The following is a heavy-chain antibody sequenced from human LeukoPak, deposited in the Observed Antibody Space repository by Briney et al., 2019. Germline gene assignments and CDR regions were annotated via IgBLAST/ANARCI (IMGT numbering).Heavy chain of an antibody. Sequence: GRSLRLSCAASGFTFSSYGMHWVRQAPGKGLEWVANIKQDGSEKYYVDSVKGRFTISRDNAKNSLYLQMNSLRAEDTAVYYCARKRYYDFWSGYQYYFDYWGQGTLVTVSS. V-gene: IGHV3-7*05. CDR3: ARKRYYDFWSGYQYYFDY. CDR1: GFTFSSYG. D-gene: IGHD3-3*01. CDR2: IKQDGSEK. J-gene: IGHJ4*02.